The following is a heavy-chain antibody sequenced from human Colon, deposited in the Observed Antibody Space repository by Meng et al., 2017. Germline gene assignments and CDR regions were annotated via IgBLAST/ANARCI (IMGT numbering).Heavy chain of an antibody. CDR2: INHDGIT. CDR3: GRDQGRQLLNH. J-gene: IGHJ4*02. V-gene: IGHV4-34*01. CDR1: GGCFSGYY. Sequence: QGQVPQGGAGPLKLSQTLSLTCAAYGGCFSGYYWSWIRQPPGKGLGGIGQINHDGITNYHPSLKSRVTIFVDTSKDQFSLTLRSVTAADTAVYYCGRDQGRQLLNHWGQGTLVTVSS. D-gene: IGHD1-1*01.